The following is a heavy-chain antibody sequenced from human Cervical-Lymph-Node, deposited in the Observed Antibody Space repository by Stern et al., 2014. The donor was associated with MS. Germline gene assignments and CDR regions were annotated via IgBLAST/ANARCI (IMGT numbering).Heavy chain of an antibody. V-gene: IGHV3-9*01. Sequence: VQLVESGGGLVQPGRSLRLSCSASQITFDDYGFHWVRQVPGKGLEWVEGIGWNSATKVYADSVKGRFTISRDNARGSLYLQMNNLTPDDTALYYCAKSYSDSWSGWIDSWGQGILVTVSS. D-gene: IGHD1-26*01. CDR1: QITFDDYG. CDR2: IGWNSATK. J-gene: IGHJ5*01. CDR3: AKSYSDSWSGWIDS.